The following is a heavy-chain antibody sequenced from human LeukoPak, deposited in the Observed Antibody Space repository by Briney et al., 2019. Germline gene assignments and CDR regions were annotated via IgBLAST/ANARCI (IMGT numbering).Heavy chain of an antibody. CDR2: ISGSGGST. V-gene: IGHV3-23*01. CDR1: GFTFSSYA. Sequence: GGSLRLSCAASGFTFSSYAMSWVRQAPGKGLERVSGISGSGGSTYYADSVKGRFTISRDNSKNTLYLQMNSLRAKDTAVYYCAKEGYCGGDCYREFDYWGQGTLVTVSS. CDR3: AKEGYCGGDCYREFDY. J-gene: IGHJ4*02. D-gene: IGHD2-21*02.